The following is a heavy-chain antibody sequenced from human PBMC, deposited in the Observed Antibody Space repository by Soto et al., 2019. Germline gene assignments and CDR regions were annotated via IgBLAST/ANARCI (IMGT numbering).Heavy chain of an antibody. J-gene: IGHJ6*02. CDR3: ATIGVSGYLAV. CDR1: GADIHSGSFT. D-gene: IGHD3-16*02. V-gene: IGHV4-31*03. Sequence: SKALSLTGSVSGADIHSGSFTWTWIRQHAWKGVEGLGYMSHGGSTDYNPSLENRLRISGDTSKNHFSLPLTSVTAADPAVYYFATIGVSGYLAVWGQGTTVTVSS. CDR2: MSHGGST.